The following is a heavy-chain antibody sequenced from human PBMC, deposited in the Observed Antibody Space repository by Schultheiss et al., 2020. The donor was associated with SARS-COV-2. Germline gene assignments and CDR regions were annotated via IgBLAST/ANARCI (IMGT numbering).Heavy chain of an antibody. V-gene: IGHV4-59*08. Sequence: SETLSLTCTVSGGSISSYYWSWIRQPPGKGLEWIGYIYYSGSTNYNPSLKSRVTISVDTSKNQFSLKLSSVTAADTAVYYCARTQALAAAGPAYYYYGMDVWGQGTTVTVSS. J-gene: IGHJ6*02. CDR1: GGSISSYY. CDR2: IYYSGST. D-gene: IGHD6-13*01. CDR3: ARTQALAAAGPAYYYYGMDV.